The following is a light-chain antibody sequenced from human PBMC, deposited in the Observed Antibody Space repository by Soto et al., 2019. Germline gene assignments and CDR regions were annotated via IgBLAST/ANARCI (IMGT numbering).Light chain of an antibody. V-gene: IGKV1-5*01. CDR1: ESISSW. CDR3: QHYNSYSEA. J-gene: IGKJ1*01. CDR2: YAS. Sequence: DIQMTQSPSTLSASVGDRVTITCRASESISSWLAWYQQKPGKAPKLLIYYASNLKSGVPSRFSGSGSGTEITLTISSLQPDDFATYYCQHYNSYSEAFGQGTKVDIK.